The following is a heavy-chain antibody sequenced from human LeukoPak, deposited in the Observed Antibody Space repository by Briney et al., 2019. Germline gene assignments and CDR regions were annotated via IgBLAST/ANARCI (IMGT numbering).Heavy chain of an antibody. CDR1: GYTFTNYA. D-gene: IGHD1-26*01. J-gene: IGHJ4*02. V-gene: IGHV7-4-1*02. Sequence: GASVKVSCKASGYTFTNYAMNWVRQAPGLGLEWVGWINTKTGNPTYAQGFTGRFLFSLDTSVSTAYLQISSLKAEDTAVYYCARHWQLLDYWGQGTLVTVSS. CDR3: ARHWQLLDY. CDR2: INTKTGNP.